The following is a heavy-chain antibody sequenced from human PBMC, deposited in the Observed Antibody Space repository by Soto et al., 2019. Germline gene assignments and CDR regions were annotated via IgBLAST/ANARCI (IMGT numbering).Heavy chain of an antibody. CDR3: ARYGSSTANWIDP. D-gene: IGHD2-2*01. CDR1: GDPINIGGYY. J-gene: IGHJ5*02. CDR2: IYHTGKT. V-gene: IGHV4-31*03. Sequence: TLSLTCTVSGDPINIGGYYWTWIREHAGKGLEWIGYIYHTGKTYYNPSLKSRVSMSVDMSKNQCSLNLASVTAADTAVYYCARYGSSTANWIDPWGQGTLVTVSS.